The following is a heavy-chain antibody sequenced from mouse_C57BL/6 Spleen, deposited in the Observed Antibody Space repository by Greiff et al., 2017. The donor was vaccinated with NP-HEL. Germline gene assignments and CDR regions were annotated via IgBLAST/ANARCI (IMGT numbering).Heavy chain of an antibody. CDR2: FYPGSGST. V-gene: IGHV1-55*01. CDR3: ARKICYGAKDY. CDR1: GYTFTSYW. D-gene: IGHD2-1*01. J-gene: IGHJ4*01. Sequence: QVQLKQPGAELVKPGASVKMSCKASGYTFTSYWITWVKQRPGQGLEWIGDFYPGSGSTNYNEKFKSKATLTVDTTSSTADMQLSSLTSEDAAVYDCARKICYGAKDYWGQGTSVTVSS.